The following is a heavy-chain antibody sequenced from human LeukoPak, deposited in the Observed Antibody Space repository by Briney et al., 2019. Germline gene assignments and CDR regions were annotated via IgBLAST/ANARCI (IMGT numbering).Heavy chain of an antibody. CDR1: GFTFNNYH. CDR2: ISSSSSHI. CDR3: ARDVQMLRQWVVWISFDY. J-gene: IGHJ4*02. Sequence: PGGSLRLSCAASGFTFNNYHMNWVRQAPGKGLEWVSSISSSSSHIYYAESVKGRFTISRDNAKNSLYLQMNSLRAEDTAVYYCARDVQMLRQWVVWISFDYWGQGTPVTVSS. D-gene: IGHD6-19*01. V-gene: IGHV3-21*01.